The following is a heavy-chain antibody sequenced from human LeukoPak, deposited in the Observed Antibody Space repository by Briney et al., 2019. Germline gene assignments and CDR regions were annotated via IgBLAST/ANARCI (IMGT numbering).Heavy chain of an antibody. CDR1: GLTSSSYA. V-gene: IGHV3-23*01. Sequence: GGSLSLSCAASGLTSSSYAMRWVRRAAGEGRGWDSSVSASGGSTYYADSVKGRFTISRDNSKNTLHLQMNSLRAEDTAVYHCAKEPREYCSSSSCPNWLDPWGQGTLVTVSS. CDR2: VSASGGST. J-gene: IGHJ5*02. D-gene: IGHD2-2*01. CDR3: AKEPREYCSSSSCPNWLDP.